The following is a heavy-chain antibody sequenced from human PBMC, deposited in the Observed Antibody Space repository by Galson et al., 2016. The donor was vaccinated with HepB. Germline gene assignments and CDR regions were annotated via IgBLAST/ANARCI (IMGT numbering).Heavy chain of an antibody. V-gene: IGHV1-69*13. CDR2: IIPIFGTA. CDR1: GGTFSNYG. CDR3: ATTFLSYSSSYYGGYYYNMDV. D-gene: IGHD6-13*01. Sequence: SVKVSCKASGGTFSNYGFSWVRQAPGQGLEWMGGIIPIFGTANYAQKFQGRVTITADESTSTAYMELSSLRSEDTAVYYCATTFLSYSSSYYGGYYYNMDVWGQGTTVTVS. J-gene: IGHJ6*02.